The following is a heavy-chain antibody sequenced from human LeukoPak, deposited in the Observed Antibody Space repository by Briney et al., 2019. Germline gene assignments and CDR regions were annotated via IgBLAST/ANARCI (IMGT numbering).Heavy chain of an antibody. J-gene: IGHJ5*02. V-gene: IGHV1-2*02. Sequence: ASVKVSCKASGYTFTGYYMHWVRQAPGQGLEWMGWINPNSGGTNCARKFQGRVTMTRDTSISTAYMELSRLRSDDTAVYYCARDIVMVTYWFDPWGQGTLVTVSS. CDR3: ARDIVMVTYWFDP. CDR1: GYTFTGYY. D-gene: IGHD5-18*01. CDR2: INPNSGGT.